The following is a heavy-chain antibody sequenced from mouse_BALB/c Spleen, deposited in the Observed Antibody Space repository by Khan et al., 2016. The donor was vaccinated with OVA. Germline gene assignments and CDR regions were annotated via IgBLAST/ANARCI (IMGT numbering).Heavy chain of an antibody. J-gene: IGHJ4*01. CDR3: ARTPYFSYAMDN. D-gene: IGHD2-10*01. CDR1: GHTFTNFG. Sequence: QIQLVQSGPELKKPGETVKISCKASGHTFTNFGMNWVKQAPGKGLKWMGWINTYTGEPTYADDFNGRFAFSLEASASTAYLQINNLTNEDTATYFCARTPYFSYAMDNGGQGTSVTVSS. V-gene: IGHV9-3-1*01. CDR2: INTYTGEP.